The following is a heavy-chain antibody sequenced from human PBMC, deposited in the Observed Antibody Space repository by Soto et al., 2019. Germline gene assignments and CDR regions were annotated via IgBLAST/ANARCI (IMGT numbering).Heavy chain of an antibody. J-gene: IGHJ5*02. CDR2: IWYDGGEK. CDR1: GFTFSSYG. D-gene: IGHD6-13*01. V-gene: IGHV3-33*01. CDR3: ARYVSSRHINWIDP. Sequence: QVQLVESGGGVVQPGGSLRLSCAASGFTFSSYGMHWVRQAPGKGLEWVAVIWYDGGEKYYADSVKGRFTISRDNSTNTLTLQMNHLSAEATAVYYCARYVSSRHINWIDPWGQGTLVTVSS.